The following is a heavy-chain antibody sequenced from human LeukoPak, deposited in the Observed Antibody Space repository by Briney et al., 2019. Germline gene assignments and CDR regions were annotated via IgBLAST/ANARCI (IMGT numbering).Heavy chain of an antibody. D-gene: IGHD1-1*01. J-gene: IGHJ4*02. CDR3: ARGVGKRDRTSFDY. CDR1: GYTFTGYY. Sequence: GASVKVSCKASGYTFTGYYMHWVRQAPGQELEWMGWINPNSGGTNYAQKFQGRVTMTRDTSISTAYMELSRLRSDDTAVYYCARGVGKRDRTSFDYWGQGTLVTVSS. V-gene: IGHV1-2*02. CDR2: INPNSGGT.